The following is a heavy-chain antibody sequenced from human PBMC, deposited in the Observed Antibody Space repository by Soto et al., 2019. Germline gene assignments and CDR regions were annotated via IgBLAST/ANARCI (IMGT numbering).Heavy chain of an antibody. D-gene: IGHD6-19*01. CDR2: ISYDGSNK. V-gene: IGHV3-30-3*01. CDR1: GFTFSSYA. CDR3: ARDRGQWLVEGIFDY. Sequence: QVQLVESGGGVVQPGRSLRLSCAASGFTFSSYAMHWVRQAPGKGLEWVAVISYDGSNKYYADSVKGRFTISRDNSKNTLYLQMYSLRAEDTAVYYCARDRGQWLVEGIFDYWGQGTLVTVSS. J-gene: IGHJ4*02.